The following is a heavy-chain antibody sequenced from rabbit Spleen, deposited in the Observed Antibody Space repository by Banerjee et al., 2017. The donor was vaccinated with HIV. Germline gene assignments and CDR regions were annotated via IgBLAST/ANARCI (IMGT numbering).Heavy chain of an antibody. V-gene: IGHV1S40*01. CDR3: ARDLVGVIGWNFYL. J-gene: IGHJ4*01. Sequence: QSLEESGGDLVKPGASLTLTCTASGFDLTAYYFMSWVRQAPGKGLEWIGYINTGSSGSTWYASWARGRFTISKTSSTTVTLRMTSLTAADTATYFCARDLVGVIGWNFYLWGPGTLVTVS. CDR2: INTGSSGST. CDR1: GFDLTAYYF. D-gene: IGHD1-1*01.